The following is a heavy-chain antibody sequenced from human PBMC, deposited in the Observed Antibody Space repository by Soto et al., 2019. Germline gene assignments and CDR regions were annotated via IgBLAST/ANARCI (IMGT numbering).Heavy chain of an antibody. Sequence: QVQLVESGGGVVQPGRSLRLSCAASGFTFSSNGMHWVRQAPGKGLEWVAVISYDGSNKYYADSVKGRFTISRDNSKNTLYLQMNSLRAEDSAVYYCAKGASTSDAFDIWGQGTMVTVSS. J-gene: IGHJ3*02. V-gene: IGHV3-30*18. CDR3: AKGASTSDAFDI. D-gene: IGHD2-2*01. CDR2: ISYDGSNK. CDR1: GFTFSSNG.